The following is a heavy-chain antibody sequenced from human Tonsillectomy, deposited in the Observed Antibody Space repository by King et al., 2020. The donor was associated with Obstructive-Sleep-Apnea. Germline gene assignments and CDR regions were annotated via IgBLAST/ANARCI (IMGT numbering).Heavy chain of an antibody. D-gene: IGHD6-19*01. CDR1: EFTFSTFA. V-gene: IGHV3-23*04. J-gene: IGHJ6*02. CDR3: AKEGPISVAPWFYYGMDV. Sequence: VQLVESGGGLVQPGGSLRLYCAASEFTFSTFAMSWVRQAPGKGLQWVSTIGGSGSGGRTYYADSVKGRFTISRDNSKNSLYLQMNTLRTEDTAIYYCAKEGPISVAPWFYYGMDVWAKGPRSPSP. CDR2: IGGSGSGGRT.